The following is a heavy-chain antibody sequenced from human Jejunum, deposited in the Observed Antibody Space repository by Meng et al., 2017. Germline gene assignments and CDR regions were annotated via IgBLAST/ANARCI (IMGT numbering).Heavy chain of an antibody. CDR2: IHYSGNT. D-gene: IGHD3-10*01. J-gene: IGHJ4*02. CDR3: ARDLGFTGSYEFDH. CDR1: GVSIRTDGYY. Sequence: SETLSLTCTVSGVSIRTDGYYWAWIRQHPGKALEWIGYIHYSGNTVYNPSLKSRVSISVDTSKNQFSLKLNSVTAADTAVYYCARDLGFTGSYEFDHWGQGTLVTVSS. V-gene: IGHV4-31*03.